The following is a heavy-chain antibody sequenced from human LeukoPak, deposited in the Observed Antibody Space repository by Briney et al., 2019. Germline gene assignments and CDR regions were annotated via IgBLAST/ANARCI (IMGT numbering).Heavy chain of an antibody. V-gene: IGHV5-51*01. CDR2: IYPGDSDT. CDR3: ARLDYYDSSGYYSLRDYGMDV. CDR1: GYSFTSYW. D-gene: IGHD3-22*01. Sequence: GESLKISCKGSGYSFTSYWIGWVRQMPGKGLEWMGIIYPGDSDTRYSPSFQGQVTISADKSISTAYLQWSSLKDSDTAMYYCARLDYYDSSGYYSLRDYGMDVWGQGTTVTVSS. J-gene: IGHJ6*02.